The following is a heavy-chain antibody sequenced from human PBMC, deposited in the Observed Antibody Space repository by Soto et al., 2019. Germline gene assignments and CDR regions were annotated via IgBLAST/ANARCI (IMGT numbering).Heavy chain of an antibody. Sequence: GGSLRLSCAASGFTFSNVWMSWVRQVPGKGLEWVGRIRSKADGGTTDNAAPVKGRFTISRDDSKDTLYLQMNSLKSEDTAVYFCTTGRNLWGQGTMVTVSS. CDR3: TTGRNL. V-gene: IGHV3-15*01. CDR2: IRSKADGGTT. CDR1: GFTFSNVW. J-gene: IGHJ3*01.